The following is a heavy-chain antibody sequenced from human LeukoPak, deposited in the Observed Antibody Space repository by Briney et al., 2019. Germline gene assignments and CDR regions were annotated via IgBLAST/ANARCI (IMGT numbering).Heavy chain of an antibody. J-gene: IGHJ1*01. Sequence: GASVKVSCKASGYTFTGYYMHWVRQAPGQGLEWMGRINPNSGGTNYAQKFQGRVTMTRDTSISTAYMELSRLRSDDTAVYYCARVYCSSTSCLEEYFQHWGQGTLVTVSS. CDR3: ARVYCSSTSCLEEYFQH. CDR1: GYTFTGYY. CDR2: INPNSGGT. D-gene: IGHD2-2*01. V-gene: IGHV1-2*06.